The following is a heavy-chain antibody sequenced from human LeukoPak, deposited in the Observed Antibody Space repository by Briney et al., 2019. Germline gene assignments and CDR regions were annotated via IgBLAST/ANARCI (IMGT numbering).Heavy chain of an antibody. D-gene: IGHD3-16*02. CDR2: ISYDGSNK. V-gene: IGHV3-30*18. Sequence: GGSLRLSCAASGFTFSSYGMHWVRQAPGKGLEWVAVISYDGSNKYYADSVKGRFTISRDNSENTLYLQMNSLRAEDTAVYYCAKDFAFGGVIADHDAFDIWGQGTMVTVSS. CDR3: AKDFAFGGVIADHDAFDI. J-gene: IGHJ3*02. CDR1: GFTFSSYG.